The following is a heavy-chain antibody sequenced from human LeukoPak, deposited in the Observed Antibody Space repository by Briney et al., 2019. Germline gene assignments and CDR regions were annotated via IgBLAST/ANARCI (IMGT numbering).Heavy chain of an antibody. CDR2: INHSGST. Sequence: ASETLSLTCAVYGGSFSGYYWSWIRQPPGKGLEWIGEINHSGSTNYNPSLKSRVTISVDTSKNQFSLKLSSVTAADTAVYYCARQGYDFWSGYYTGIMDYWGQGTLVTVSS. D-gene: IGHD3-3*01. J-gene: IGHJ4*02. V-gene: IGHV4-34*01. CDR3: ARQGYDFWSGYYTGIMDY. CDR1: GGSFSGYY.